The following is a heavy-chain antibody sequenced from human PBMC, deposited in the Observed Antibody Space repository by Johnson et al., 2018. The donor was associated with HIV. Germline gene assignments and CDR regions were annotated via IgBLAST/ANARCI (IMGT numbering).Heavy chain of an antibody. Sequence: QVQLVESGGGVVQPGRSLRLSCAASGFTFSSYAMHWVRQAPGKGLEWVAVISYDGSNKHYADSVKGRFTISRDNAKNSLYLQMNSLRAEDTAVYYCARVQSLQWELLDGDAFDIWGQGTMVTVSS. J-gene: IGHJ3*02. D-gene: IGHD1-26*01. CDR2: ISYDGSNK. CDR1: GFTFSSYA. CDR3: ARVQSLQWELLDGDAFDI. V-gene: IGHV3-30*04.